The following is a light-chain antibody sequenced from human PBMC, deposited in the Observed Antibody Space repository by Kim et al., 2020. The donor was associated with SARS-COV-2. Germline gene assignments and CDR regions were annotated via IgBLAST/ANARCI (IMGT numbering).Light chain of an antibody. V-gene: IGKV1-27*01. CDR3: QKYNNFPWT. CDR1: QGIINY. J-gene: IGKJ1*01. CDR2: TAS. Sequence: DIQMTQSPSSLSAFVGDRVTITCRASQGIINYLAWYQQKPGKAPKFLIHTASVLQSGVPSRFSGSGSGTDFTLTISSLQPEDVATYYCQKYNNFPWTFGQGTKVEIK.